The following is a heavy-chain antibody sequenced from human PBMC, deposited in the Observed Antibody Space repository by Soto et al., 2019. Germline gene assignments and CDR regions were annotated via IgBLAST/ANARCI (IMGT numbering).Heavy chain of an antibody. CDR2: INPSGGST. Sequence: ASVKVSCKASGYTFTSYYMHWVRQAPGQGLEWMGIINPSGGSTSYAQKFQGRVTMTRDTSTSTVYMELSSLGSEDTAVYYCARARKIAVAGLNFDYWGQGTLVTVS. CDR3: ARARKIAVAGLNFDY. J-gene: IGHJ4*02. V-gene: IGHV1-46*01. D-gene: IGHD6-19*01. CDR1: GYTFTSYY.